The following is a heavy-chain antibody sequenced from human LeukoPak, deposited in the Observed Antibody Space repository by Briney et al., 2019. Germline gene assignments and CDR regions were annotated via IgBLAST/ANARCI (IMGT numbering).Heavy chain of an antibody. Sequence: KPGGSLRLSCEASGFSFSDAWMSWVRQAPGKGLEWVGRIKSKTDGGTTDCAASVKSRFTISRDDSKNTLYLQMNSLKTEDTAVYYCTTIKTTWGYWGQGTLVTVSP. CDR2: IKSKTDGGTT. CDR1: GFSFSDAW. J-gene: IGHJ4*02. CDR3: TTIKTTWGY. D-gene: IGHD4-17*01. V-gene: IGHV3-15*01.